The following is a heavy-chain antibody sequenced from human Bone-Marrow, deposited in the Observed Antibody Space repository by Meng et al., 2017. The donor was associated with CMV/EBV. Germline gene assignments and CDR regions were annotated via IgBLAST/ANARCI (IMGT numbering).Heavy chain of an antibody. CDR2: ISGSGGST. J-gene: IGHJ6*02. V-gene: IGHV3-23*01. CDR3: AIPYLGNYYGMDV. D-gene: IGHD7-27*01. Sequence: GGSLRLSCAASGFTFSSYAMTWVRQAPGKGLEWVSAISGSGGSTYYADPVKGRFTISRDNSKNTLYLQVNSLRAEDTAVYYCAIPYLGNYYGMDVWGQGTTVTVSS. CDR1: GFTFSSYA.